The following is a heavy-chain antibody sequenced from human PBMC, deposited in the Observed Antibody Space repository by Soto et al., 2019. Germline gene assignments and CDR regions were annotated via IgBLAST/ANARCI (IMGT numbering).Heavy chain of an antibody. V-gene: IGHV3-33*01. Sequence: QVQLVESGGGVVQPGRSLRLSCAASGFTFSSYGMHWVRQAPGKGLEWVAVIWYDGSNKYYADSVKGRFTISRDNSKNTLYLQMNSLRAEDTAVYYCARMAAAGTGPLDFDYWGQGTLVTVSS. CDR3: ARMAAAGTGPLDFDY. CDR2: IWYDGSNK. J-gene: IGHJ4*02. D-gene: IGHD6-13*01. CDR1: GFTFSSYG.